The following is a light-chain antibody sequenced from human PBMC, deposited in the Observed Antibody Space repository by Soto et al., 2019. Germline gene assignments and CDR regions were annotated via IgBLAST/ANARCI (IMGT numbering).Light chain of an antibody. CDR1: QSISSW. J-gene: IGKJ2*01. CDR3: QQYNSYSYT. Sequence: DIQMTQSPSTLSASVGDSVTITCRASQSISSWLAWYQQKPGKAPKLLIYKASSLESGVPSRFSGSGSGTEFTLTISSLKPDDFATYYCQQYNSYSYTFGQGTKLEIK. V-gene: IGKV1-5*03. CDR2: KAS.